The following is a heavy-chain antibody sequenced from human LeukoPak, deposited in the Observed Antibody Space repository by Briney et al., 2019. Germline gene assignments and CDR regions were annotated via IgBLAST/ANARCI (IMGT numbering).Heavy chain of an antibody. D-gene: IGHD3-22*01. J-gene: IGHJ4*02. V-gene: IGHV1-2*02. CDR2: ISPSTGGT. CDR3: ARDRSRVFPHYDSSGYVDY. Sequence: ASVKVSCKASGYTFSGYYIHWVRQAPGQGLEWMGWISPSTGGTNYAQKFQGRVTMTRDTSIATAYMELRSLRSDDTAVYYCARDRSRVFPHYDSSGYVDYWGQGTLVTVSS. CDR1: GYTFSGYY.